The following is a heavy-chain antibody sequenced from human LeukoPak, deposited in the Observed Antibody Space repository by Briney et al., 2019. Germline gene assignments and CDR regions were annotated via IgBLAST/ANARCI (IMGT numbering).Heavy chain of an antibody. CDR3: AKDYVSSGWYPGYFDY. J-gene: IGHJ4*02. CDR2: ISSSGSTI. Sequence: KPGGSLRLSCAASGFTFSDYYMSWIRQAPGKGLEWVSYISSSGSTIYYADSVKGRFTISRDNSKNTLYLQMNSLRAEDTAVYYCAKDYVSSGWYPGYFDYWGQGTLVTVSS. CDR1: GFTFSDYY. V-gene: IGHV3-11*04. D-gene: IGHD6-19*01.